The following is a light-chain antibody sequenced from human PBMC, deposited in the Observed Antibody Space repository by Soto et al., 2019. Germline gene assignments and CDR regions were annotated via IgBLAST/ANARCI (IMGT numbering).Light chain of an antibody. CDR2: GAS. CDR1: QNIGSTY. CDR3: QPYGSSGT. V-gene: IGKV3-20*01. J-gene: IGKJ1*01. Sequence: EIVLSQSPGTLSLSPGERATLSCRASQNIGSTYLAWYQQTLGQAPRLLIYGASSRAPGIPDRFSGSGSGTDFTLTISRLEPEDFAVYYCQPYGSSGTFCQGTKVDIK.